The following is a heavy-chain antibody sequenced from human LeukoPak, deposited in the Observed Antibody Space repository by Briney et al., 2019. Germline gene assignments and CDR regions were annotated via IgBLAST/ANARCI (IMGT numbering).Heavy chain of an antibody. CDR2: MSAYNGNT. CDR3: ARWAMESSGDYYYYYYYMDV. D-gene: IGHD3-10*01. V-gene: IGHV1-18*01. CDR1: GYTFTRYG. Sequence: GAVTVSCMGSGYTFTRYGSSGVRQAPGQGVEWMGWMSAYNGNTNYAQKLQGRVTMTTDTSTSTAYMELRSLRSDDTAVYYCARWAMESSGDYYYYYYYMDVWGKGTTVTVSS. J-gene: IGHJ6*03.